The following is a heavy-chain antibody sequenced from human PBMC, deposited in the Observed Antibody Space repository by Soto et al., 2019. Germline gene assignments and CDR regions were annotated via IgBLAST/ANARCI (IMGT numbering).Heavy chain of an antibody. CDR2: IYWNDDK. J-gene: IGHJ4*02. CDR3: AHTLLHYPDGSGFYYRY. Sequence: SGPTLVNPTQTLTLTCTFSGFSLTTSEVGVGWIRQPPGKALEWLALIYWNDDKYYSPSLESRLTITKDTSKNQVVLTVSNMDPVDTATYFCAHTLLHYPDGSGFYYRYWGQGTPVTVSS. CDR1: GFSLTTSEVG. V-gene: IGHV2-5*01. D-gene: IGHD3-22*01.